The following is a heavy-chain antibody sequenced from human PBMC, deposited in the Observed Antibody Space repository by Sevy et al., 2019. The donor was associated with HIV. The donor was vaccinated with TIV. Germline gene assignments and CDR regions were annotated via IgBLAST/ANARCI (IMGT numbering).Heavy chain of an antibody. J-gene: IGHJ4*02. CDR3: ARASRIGDYYDSSGYYYLDY. V-gene: IGHV1-69*13. CDR2: IIPIFGTA. CDR1: GGTFSSYA. Sequence: ASLKVSCKASGGTFSSYAISWVRQAPGQGLEWMGGIIPIFGTANYAQKFQGRVTITADESTSTAYMELSSLRSEDTAVYYCARASRIGDYYDSSGYYYLDYWGQGTLVTVSS. D-gene: IGHD3-22*01.